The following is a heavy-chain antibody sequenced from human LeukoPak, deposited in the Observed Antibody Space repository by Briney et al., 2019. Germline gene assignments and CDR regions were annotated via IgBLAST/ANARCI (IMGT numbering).Heavy chain of an antibody. CDR1: GYTFTSYG. CDR3: ARDGEVRYFDWLSQPNWFDP. V-gene: IGHV1-18*04. D-gene: IGHD3-9*01. Sequence: VASVKVSCKASGYTFTSYGISWVRQAPGQGLEWMGLISAYNGNTNYAQKLQGRVTMTTDTSTSTAYMELRSLRSDDTAVYYCARDGEVRYFDWLSQPNWFDPWGQGTLVTVSS. J-gene: IGHJ5*02. CDR2: ISAYNGNT.